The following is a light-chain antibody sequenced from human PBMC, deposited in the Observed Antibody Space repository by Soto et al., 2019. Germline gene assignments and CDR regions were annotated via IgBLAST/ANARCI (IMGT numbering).Light chain of an antibody. CDR2: EVS. Sequence: QSALTQPASVSGSLGQSITISCTGTSSDVGSYNYVSWYQQHPGKAPKLMIYEVSNRPSGVSNRFSGSKSGNTASLTISGXQAEDEADYYCSSYTSXSXLVFGTGTK. CDR3: SSYTSXSXLV. CDR1: SSDVGSYNY. J-gene: IGLJ1*01. V-gene: IGLV2-14*01.